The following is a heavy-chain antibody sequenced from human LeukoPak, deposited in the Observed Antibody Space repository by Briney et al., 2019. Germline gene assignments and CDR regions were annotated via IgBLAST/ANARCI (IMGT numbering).Heavy chain of an antibody. CDR3: ARRDWESSYFDY. V-gene: IGHV3-64*02. J-gene: IGHJ4*02. D-gene: IGHD3-16*02. Sequence: GGSLRLSCAASGFTFSSYAMHWVRQAPGKGLEYVSAINNYGGLTYYADSVKGRFTISRDNSKRTLYLQMGSLRLEDTAVYYCARRDWESSYFDYWGQGNMVTVSS. CDR2: INNYGGLT. CDR1: GFTFSSYA.